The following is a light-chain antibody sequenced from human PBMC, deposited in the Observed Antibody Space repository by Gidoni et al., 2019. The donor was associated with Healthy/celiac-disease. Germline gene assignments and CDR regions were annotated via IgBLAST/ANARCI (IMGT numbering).Light chain of an antibody. J-gene: IGLJ2*01. CDR2: QDS. CDR3: QAWDSSTVV. CDR1: TLGDKY. V-gene: IGLV3-1*01. Sequence: SYELTQQPSVSVSPGKTASITCSGDTLGDKYACWYQQKPGQSPVLVIYQDSKRPSGIPERFSGSNAGNTATLTISGTQAMDEADYYCQAWDSSTVVFGGGTKLTVL.